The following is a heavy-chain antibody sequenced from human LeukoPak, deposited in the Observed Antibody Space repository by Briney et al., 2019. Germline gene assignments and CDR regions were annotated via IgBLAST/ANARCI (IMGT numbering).Heavy chain of an antibody. V-gene: IGHV5-51*01. J-gene: IGHJ6*03. CDR2: IYPGDSDT. D-gene: IGHD2-2*02. CDR1: GYSFTSYW. CDR3: ARHGTVDRLGYCSSTSCYTKGRYYYYYMDV. Sequence: GESLKISCKGSGYSFTSYWIGWVRQMPGKGLEWMGIIYPGDSDTRYSPSFQGQVTISADKSISTAYLQWSSLKASDTAMYYCARHGTVDRLGYCSSTSCYTKGRYYYYYMDVWGKGTTVTVSS.